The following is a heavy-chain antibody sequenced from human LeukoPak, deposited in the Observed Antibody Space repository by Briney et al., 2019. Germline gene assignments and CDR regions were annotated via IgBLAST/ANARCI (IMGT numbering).Heavy chain of an antibody. V-gene: IGHV3-23*01. CDR3: AKGFSSGWFYLDY. CDR1: GFTFSNYA. D-gene: IGHD6-19*01. CDR2: SSGSGGTT. Sequence: PGGSLRLSCAASGFTFSNYAMTWVRQAPGKGLEWVSTSSGSGGTTHYADSVKGRFTISRDNSKSTLFLQMNSLRAEDTAVYFCAKGFSSGWFYLDYRGQGTLVTVSS. J-gene: IGHJ4*02.